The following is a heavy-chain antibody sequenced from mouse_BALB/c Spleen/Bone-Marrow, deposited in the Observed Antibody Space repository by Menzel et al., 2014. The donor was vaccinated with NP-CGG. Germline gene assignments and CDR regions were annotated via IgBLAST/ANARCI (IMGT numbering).Heavy chain of an antibody. D-gene: IGHD2-1*01. Sequence: VQLKQSGAELVKPGASVKLSCTASGFNIKDTYMHWVKQRPDQGLEWIGRIDPANGNTKYNPKFQGKATITSDTSSNTAYMQPSSLTSEDSAVYYCARNGNYPAWFAYWGQGTLVTVSA. V-gene: IGHV14-3*02. J-gene: IGHJ3*01. CDR2: IDPANGNT. CDR1: GFNIKDTY. CDR3: ARNGNYPAWFAY.